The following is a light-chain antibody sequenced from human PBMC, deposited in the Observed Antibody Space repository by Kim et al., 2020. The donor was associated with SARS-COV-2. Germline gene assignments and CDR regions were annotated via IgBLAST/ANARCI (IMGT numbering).Light chain of an antibody. CDR3: NSRDSSGNHRVV. J-gene: IGLJ2*01. CDR1: SLRSYH. Sequence: SSELTQDPAVSVALGQTVRITCQGDSLRSYHASWYQQKPGQAPVLVIYGKNNRPSGIPDRFSGSSSGNTASLTITGAQAEDEADYYCNSRDSSGNHRVVFGGGTQLTVL. CDR2: GKN. V-gene: IGLV3-19*01.